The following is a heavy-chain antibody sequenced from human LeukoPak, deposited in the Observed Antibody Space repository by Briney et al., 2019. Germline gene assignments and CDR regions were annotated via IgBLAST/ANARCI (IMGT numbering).Heavy chain of an antibody. D-gene: IGHD6-19*01. CDR3: AGNSGGQWLGDFDY. Sequence: TGGSLRLSCAASGFTFDDYGMSWVRQAPGKGLEWVSGINWNGGSTGYADSVRGRFTISRDNAKNSLYLQMNSLRAEDTALYYCAGNSGGQWLGDFDYWGQGTLVTVSS. CDR1: GFTFDDYG. CDR2: INWNGGST. V-gene: IGHV3-20*04. J-gene: IGHJ4*02.